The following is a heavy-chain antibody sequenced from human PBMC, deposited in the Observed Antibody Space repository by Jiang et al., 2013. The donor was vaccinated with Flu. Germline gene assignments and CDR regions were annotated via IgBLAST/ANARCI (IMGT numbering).Heavy chain of an antibody. J-gene: IGHJ4*02. D-gene: IGHD4-23*01. CDR2: INPNSGGT. V-gene: IGHV1-2*02. CDR3: ARGRGSNSADFDY. Sequence: GAEVKKPGASVKVSCKASGYTFIGYYIHWVRQAPGQGLEWMGWINPNSGGTNYAQKFQGRVTMTRDTSISTAYMELSRLRSDDTAVYYCARGRGSNSADFDYWGQGTLVTVSS. CDR1: GYTFIGYY.